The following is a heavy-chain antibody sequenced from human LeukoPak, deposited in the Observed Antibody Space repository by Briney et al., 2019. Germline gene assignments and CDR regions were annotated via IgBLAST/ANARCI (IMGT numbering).Heavy chain of an antibody. Sequence: PGGSLRLSCAASGFTFSSYSMNWVRQAPGKGLEWVSSISSSSSYIYYADSVKGRFTISRDNAKNSLYLQMNSLRAEDTAVYYCATVDTERYFDYWGQGTLVTVSS. D-gene: IGHD5-18*01. J-gene: IGHJ4*02. CDR2: ISSSSSYI. CDR1: GFTFSSYS. V-gene: IGHV3-21*04. CDR3: ATVDTERYFDY.